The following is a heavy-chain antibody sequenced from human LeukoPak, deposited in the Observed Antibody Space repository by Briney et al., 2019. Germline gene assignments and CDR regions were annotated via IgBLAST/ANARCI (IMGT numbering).Heavy chain of an antibody. CDR1: GGSFSGYY. Sequence: PSETLSLTCAVYGGSFSGYYWSWIRQPPGKGLEWIGEINHSGSTNYNPSLKSRVTISVDTSKNQFSLKLSSVTAADTAVYYCARGRRLGFCNWFDPWGQGTLVTVSS. J-gene: IGHJ5*02. V-gene: IGHV4-34*01. D-gene: IGHD3-3*01. CDR3: ARGRRLGFCNWFDP. CDR2: INHSGST.